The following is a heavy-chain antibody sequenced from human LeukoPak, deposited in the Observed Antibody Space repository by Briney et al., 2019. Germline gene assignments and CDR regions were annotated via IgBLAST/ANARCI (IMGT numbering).Heavy chain of an antibody. D-gene: IGHD3-22*01. J-gene: IGHJ4*02. CDR1: GYTFNNYH. CDR2: VSTNDGNT. V-gene: IGHV1-18*01. CDR3: TRAPPGMTMMTDY. Sequence: ASVKVSCKASGYTFNNYHIAWLRQGPGQGLEWMGWVSTNDGNTVYAQRLQGRVTMTTDTSTSVAYMELRSLTSDDTAVYYCTRAPPGMTMMTDYWGQGTLVTVSS.